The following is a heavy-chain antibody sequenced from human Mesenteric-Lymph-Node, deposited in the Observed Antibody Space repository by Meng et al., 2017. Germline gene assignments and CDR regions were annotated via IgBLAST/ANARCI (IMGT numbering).Heavy chain of an antibody. J-gene: IGHJ3*02. D-gene: IGHD6-19*01. CDR2: ISHSGNTI. CDR3: ASGELAQWLVSHDAFDI. CDR1: GFTVSSNY. V-gene: IGHV3-11*04. Sequence: GGSLRLSFAASGFTVSSNYMSWVRQAPGKGLEWVSYISHSGNTIYYADSAKGRFTITRDNAKNSLYLQMNSLRAEDTAVYYFASGELAQWLVSHDAFDIWGQGTMVTVSS.